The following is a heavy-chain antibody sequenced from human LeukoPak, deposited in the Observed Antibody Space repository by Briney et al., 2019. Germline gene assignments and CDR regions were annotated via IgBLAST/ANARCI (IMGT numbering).Heavy chain of an antibody. V-gene: IGHV1-2*06. Sequence: ASVKVSCKASGYTFTGYYMHWVRQAPGQGLEWMGRINPNSGGTNYAQKFQGRVTMTRDTSISTAYMELSRLRSDDTAVYYCAREYSGYDLYYYYYMDVWGKGTTVTVSS. D-gene: IGHD5-12*01. CDR2: INPNSGGT. CDR3: AREYSGYDLYYYYYMDV. CDR1: GYTFTGYY. J-gene: IGHJ6*03.